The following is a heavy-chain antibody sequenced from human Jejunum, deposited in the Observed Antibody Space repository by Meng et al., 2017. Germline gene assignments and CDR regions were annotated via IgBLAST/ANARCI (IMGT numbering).Heavy chain of an antibody. J-gene: IGHJ3*02. Sequence: GESLKISCEASGFTFSDYEMNWVRQAPGKGLEWVSYIDEGGNGRYYADSVKGRFTISRDNAKNSLYLQMNSLRADDTAMYYCARDSLNWASELGTFDIWGRGTMVTVSS. CDR1: GFTFSDYE. CDR2: IDEGGNGR. D-gene: IGHD7-27*01. V-gene: IGHV3-48*03. CDR3: ARDSLNWASELGTFDI.